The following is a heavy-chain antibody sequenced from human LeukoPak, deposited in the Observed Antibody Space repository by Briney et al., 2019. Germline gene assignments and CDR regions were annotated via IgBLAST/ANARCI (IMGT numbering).Heavy chain of an antibody. V-gene: IGHV3-30*18. CDR1: GFTFSSYG. CDR2: ISYDGSNK. CDR3: AKASNWYDAFDI. Sequence: GGSLRLSCAASGFTFSSYGMHWVRQAPGKGLEWVAVISYDGSNKYYADSVKGRFTISRDNSKNTLYLQMNSLRAEDTAVYYCAKASNWYDAFDIWGQGTMPTVSS. D-gene: IGHD6-13*01. J-gene: IGHJ3*02.